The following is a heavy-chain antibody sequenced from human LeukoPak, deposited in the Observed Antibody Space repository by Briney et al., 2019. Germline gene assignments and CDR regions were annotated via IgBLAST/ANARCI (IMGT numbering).Heavy chain of an antibody. V-gene: IGHV4-31*03. CDR2: IYYSGST. J-gene: IGHJ4*02. CDR3: ARFTRGTSDY. D-gene: IGHD1-14*01. Sequence: PSETLSLTCTVSGGSISSGGYYWSWIRQHPGKGLEWIGYIYYSGSTYYNPSLKSRVTISVDTSKNQFSLKLSSATAADTAVYYCARFTRGTSDYWGQGTLVTVSS. CDR1: GGSISSGGYY.